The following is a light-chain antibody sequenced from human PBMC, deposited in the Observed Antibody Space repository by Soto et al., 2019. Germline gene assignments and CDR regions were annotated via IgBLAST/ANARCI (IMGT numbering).Light chain of an antibody. CDR1: QSRVYSDGNTY. Sequence: DVVMTQSPRSLPVTLGQPASISCRSSQSRVYSDGNTYLNWFQQRPGHSPRRLMYRVSKRDSGVTDRFSGSGAGTDFTLKISSVEDEDAVVYYCMQGTHWPRTFGQGTKVEIK. J-gene: IGKJ1*01. CDR2: RVS. CDR3: MQGTHWPRT. V-gene: IGKV2-30*01.